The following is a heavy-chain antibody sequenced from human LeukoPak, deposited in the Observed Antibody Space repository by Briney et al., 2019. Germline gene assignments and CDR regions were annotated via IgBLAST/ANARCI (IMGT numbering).Heavy chain of an antibody. V-gene: IGHV3-74*01. CDR3: ASFGGLDY. D-gene: IGHD3-10*01. J-gene: IGHJ4*02. CDR2: INSDGSTT. Sequence: PGGSLRLSCAASGFTFSSYWMHWVRQAPGKGLMWVSHINSDGSTTTYADSVKGRFTISRDNAENTLYLQMNSLRVEDTAVYFCASFGGLDYSGQGTLVTVSS. CDR1: GFTFSSYW.